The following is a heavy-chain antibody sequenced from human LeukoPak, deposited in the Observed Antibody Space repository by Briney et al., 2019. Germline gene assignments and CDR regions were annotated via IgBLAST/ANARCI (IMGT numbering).Heavy chain of an antibody. D-gene: IGHD2-15*01. CDR2: ISAYNGNT. Sequence: ASVKVSCKASGYTFTSYGITWVRQAPGQGLEWMGWISAYNGNTNCAQKFQGRLTMTTDTSTNTAYMELRSLRPDDTAVYYCARDFFHGHCSGLTCFLLDSWGQGSLVTVSS. CDR3: ARDFFHGHCSGLTCFLLDS. J-gene: IGHJ4*02. CDR1: GYTFTSYG. V-gene: IGHV1-18*01.